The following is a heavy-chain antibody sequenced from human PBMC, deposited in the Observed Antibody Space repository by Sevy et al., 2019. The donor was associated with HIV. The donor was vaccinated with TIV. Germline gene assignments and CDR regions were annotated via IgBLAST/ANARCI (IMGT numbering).Heavy chain of an antibody. CDR2: ISYDGSNK. CDR1: GFTFSSYG. J-gene: IGHJ6*02. D-gene: IGHD2-2*01. V-gene: IGHV3-30*18. Sequence: GGSLRLSCAASGFTFSSYGMHWVRQAPGMGLEWVAVISYDGSNKYYADSVKGRFTISRDNSKNTLYLQMNSLRAEDTAVYYCAKSKAVGTHYYYYYGMDVWGQGTTVTVSS. CDR3: AKSKAVGTHYYYYYGMDV.